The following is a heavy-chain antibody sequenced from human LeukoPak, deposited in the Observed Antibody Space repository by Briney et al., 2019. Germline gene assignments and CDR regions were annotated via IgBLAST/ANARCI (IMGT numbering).Heavy chain of an antibody. Sequence: GGSLRLSCAASGFTFSSYGMHWVRQAPGKGLEWVAFIRYDGSNKYYADSVKGRFTISRDNSKNTLYLQMNSLRAEDTAVYYCARDNGGGWYPGYFQHWGQGTLVTVSS. J-gene: IGHJ1*01. CDR2: IRYDGSNK. CDR1: GFTFSSYG. D-gene: IGHD6-19*01. CDR3: ARDNGGGWYPGYFQH. V-gene: IGHV3-30*02.